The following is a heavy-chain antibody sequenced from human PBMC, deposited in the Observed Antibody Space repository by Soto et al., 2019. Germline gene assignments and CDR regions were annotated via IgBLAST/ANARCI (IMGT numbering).Heavy chain of an antibody. V-gene: IGHV3-11*01. CDR2: ISSSDTTI. Sequence: QVQLVESGGGLVKPGGSLRLSCAASGFTLNDYYMSWIRQAPGQGLEWVSYISSSDTTISYADSVQGRFTISRNNGKNSLYLQKNGLRAEDTAVYYCARDGDFFDTSGYYLRDAFDIWGRGTMVTVSS. J-gene: IGHJ3*02. CDR3: ARDGDFFDTSGYYLRDAFDI. D-gene: IGHD3-22*01. CDR1: GFTLNDYY.